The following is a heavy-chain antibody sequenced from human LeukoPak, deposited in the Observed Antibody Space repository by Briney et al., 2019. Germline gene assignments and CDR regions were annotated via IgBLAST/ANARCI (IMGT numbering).Heavy chain of an antibody. Sequence: PSETLSLTCTVSGDSIGSYYWSWIRQPPGKGLEWIGYIYYSGSTNYNPSLKSRVTIAVDTSKNQFSLKLSSVTAADTAMYYCARAIAARPPDYWGQGTLVTVSS. CDR1: GDSIGSYY. D-gene: IGHD6-6*01. V-gene: IGHV4-59*01. CDR2: IYYSGST. J-gene: IGHJ4*02. CDR3: ARAIAARPPDY.